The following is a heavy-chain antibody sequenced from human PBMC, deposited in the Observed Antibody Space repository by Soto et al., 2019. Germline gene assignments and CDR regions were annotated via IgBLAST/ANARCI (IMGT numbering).Heavy chain of an antibody. CDR3: GAGTTSQYYYYMDV. V-gene: IGHV3-72*01. D-gene: IGHD1-7*01. J-gene: IGHJ6*03. CDR1: GFSFSDHY. CDR2: SRNKANSYST. Sequence: GGSLRLSCAAPGFSFSDHYMDWVRQAPGKGLEWVGRSRNKANSYSTEYAASVKGRFIISRDDSQNALYLQMNSLKTEDTAVYYCGAGTTSQYYYYMDVWGEGTTVTVSS.